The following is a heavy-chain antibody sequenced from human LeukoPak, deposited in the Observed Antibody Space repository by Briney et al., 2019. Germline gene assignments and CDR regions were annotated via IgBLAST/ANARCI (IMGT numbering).Heavy chain of an antibody. Sequence: GGSLRLSCAASGFTFSSYGMSWVRQAPGKGLEWVSAISGSGGSTYYADSVKGRFTISRDNAKNSLYLQMNSLRAEDTALYYCGRGYYLDYYYYYIDVWGKGTTVTVSS. CDR3: GRGYYLDYYYYYIDV. D-gene: IGHD3-22*01. CDR1: GFTFSSYG. J-gene: IGHJ6*03. CDR2: ISGSGGST. V-gene: IGHV3-23*01.